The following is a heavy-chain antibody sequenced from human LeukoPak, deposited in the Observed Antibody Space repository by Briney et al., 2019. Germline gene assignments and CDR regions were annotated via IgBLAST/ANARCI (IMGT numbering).Heavy chain of an antibody. CDR1: GYSFTRYW. Sequence: GGSLKISCKGSGYSFTRYWIGWGRQMPGKGVGWMGIIYPGDSDTRYSPSFQGQVTISADKSISTAYLQWSSLKASDTAMYYCARGGVEGAYGDYDYWGQGTLVTVSS. J-gene: IGHJ4*02. D-gene: IGHD4-17*01. CDR2: IYPGDSDT. CDR3: ARGGVEGAYGDYDY. V-gene: IGHV5-51*01.